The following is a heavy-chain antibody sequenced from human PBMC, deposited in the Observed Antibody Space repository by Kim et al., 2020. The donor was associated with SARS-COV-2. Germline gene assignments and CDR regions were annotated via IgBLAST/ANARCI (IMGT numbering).Heavy chain of an antibody. J-gene: IGHJ6*02. CDR1: GYTFTSYA. CDR2: INANTGNP. CDR3: ARSGGGYANYYYTGVDV. D-gene: IGHD5-12*01. V-gene: IGHV7-4-1*02. Sequence: ASVKVSCKASGYTFTSYAMIWVRQAPGQGPEWMGWINANTGNPTYAQDFTGRFVFSLDTPVSTAYLQINSLKAEDTAVYYCARSGGGYANYYYTGVDVWGQGTTVTVSS.